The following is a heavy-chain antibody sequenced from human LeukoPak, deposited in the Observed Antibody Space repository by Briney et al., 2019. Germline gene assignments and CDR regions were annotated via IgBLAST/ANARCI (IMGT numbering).Heavy chain of an antibody. Sequence: SETLSLTCTVSGGSISSYYWSWIRQPPGKGLEWIGYIHYSGSTNYNPSLKSRVTISVDTSKNQFSLKLSSVTAADTAVYYCASANYSYGLTWGQGTLVTVSS. CDR3: ASANYSYGLT. J-gene: IGHJ4*02. V-gene: IGHV4-59*01. CDR2: IHYSGST. D-gene: IGHD5-18*01. CDR1: GGSISSYY.